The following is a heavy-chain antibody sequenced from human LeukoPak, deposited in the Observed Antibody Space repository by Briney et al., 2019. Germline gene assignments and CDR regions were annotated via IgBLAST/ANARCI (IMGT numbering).Heavy chain of an antibody. Sequence: SETLSLTCTVSGGSISSSSYYWGWIRQPPGKGLEWIGSIYYSGSTYYNPSLKSRVTISVDTSKNQFSLKLSSVTAADAAVYYCAGTYYYDSSGYYHYSLWGQGTLVTVSS. J-gene: IGHJ4*02. CDR2: IYYSGST. V-gene: IGHV4-39*07. CDR1: GGSISSSSYY. D-gene: IGHD3-22*01. CDR3: AGTYYYDSSGYYHYSL.